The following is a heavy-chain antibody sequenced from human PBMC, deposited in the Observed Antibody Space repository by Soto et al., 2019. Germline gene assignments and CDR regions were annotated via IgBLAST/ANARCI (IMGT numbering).Heavy chain of an antibody. CDR1: GFRFSSHG. V-gene: IGHV3-33*06. J-gene: IGHJ3*02. Sequence: GGSLRLSCAASGFRFSSHGFHWVRQAPGKGLEWLAVIRYDGSSTYYADSVKGRFTISRDNSKNTLYLQMNSLRAEDTAVYYCAKYDYGDYVVDAFDIWGQGTMVTVSS. CDR2: IRYDGSST. CDR3: AKYDYGDYVVDAFDI. D-gene: IGHD4-17*01.